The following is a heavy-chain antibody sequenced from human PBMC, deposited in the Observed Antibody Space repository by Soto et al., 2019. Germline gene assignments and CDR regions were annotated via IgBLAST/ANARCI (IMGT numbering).Heavy chain of an antibody. D-gene: IGHD6-6*01. CDR1: GFTFSGFA. CDR2: ITGSGGST. V-gene: IGHV3-23*01. J-gene: IGHJ4*02. Sequence: EAQLLESGGGLAQPGGSLRLSCAASGFTFSGFAMSWVRQAPGKGLEWVSAITGSGGSTYHADSVKGRFTISRDNSKNTLFLEMNNLRADDTAVYYCAKGSSSSRPYYFDSWGQGTLATVSS. CDR3: AKGSSSSRPYYFDS.